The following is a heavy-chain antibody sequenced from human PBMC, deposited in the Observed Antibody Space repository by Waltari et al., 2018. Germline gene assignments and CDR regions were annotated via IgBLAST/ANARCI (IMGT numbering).Heavy chain of an antibody. V-gene: IGHV3-53*02. J-gene: IGHJ4*02. CDR2: IETGGDT. CDR1: GFAVSSNY. CDR3: ARHDYCDY. Sequence: EVQLVETGGGLIQPGGSLRLSCAASGFAVSSNYMSWVRQAPGKGLGWVAVIETGGDTDYAESVRGRFTISRDNSKNMVYLQMNSLRADDTAVYFCARHDYCDYWGQGTLVTVSS.